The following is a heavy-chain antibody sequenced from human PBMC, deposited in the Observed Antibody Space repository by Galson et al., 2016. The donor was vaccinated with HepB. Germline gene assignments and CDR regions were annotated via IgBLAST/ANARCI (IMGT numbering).Heavy chain of an antibody. Sequence: SLRLSCAASGFTVSSNYMSWVRQAPGKGLEWVSVIYSGGSTYYADSVKGRFTISRDNPKNTLYLQMNSLRAEDTAVYYCARGGRDTAMDYYYHGMDVWGQGTTVTVSS. J-gene: IGHJ6*02. CDR1: GFTVSSNY. CDR3: ARGGRDTAMDYYYHGMDV. CDR2: IYSGGST. D-gene: IGHD5-18*01. V-gene: IGHV3-66*01.